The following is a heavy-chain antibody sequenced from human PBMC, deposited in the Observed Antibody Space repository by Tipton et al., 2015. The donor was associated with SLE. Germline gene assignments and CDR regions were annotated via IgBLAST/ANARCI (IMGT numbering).Heavy chain of an antibody. Sequence: TLSLTCAVSGYSISSGYYWGWIRQPPGKGLEWIGSIYHSGSTYYNPSLKSRVTISVDTSKNQFSLKLSSVTAADTAVYYCAGADYGDPIKSPDAFDIWGQGTMVTVSS. J-gene: IGHJ3*02. D-gene: IGHD4-17*01. CDR3: AGADYGDPIKSPDAFDI. CDR1: GYSISSGYY. V-gene: IGHV4-38-2*01. CDR2: IYHSGST.